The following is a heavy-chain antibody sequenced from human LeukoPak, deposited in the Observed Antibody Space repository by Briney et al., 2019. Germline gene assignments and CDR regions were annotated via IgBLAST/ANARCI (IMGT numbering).Heavy chain of an antibody. Sequence: KPSETLSLTCTVSGYSISSGYYWGWIRQPPGKGLEWIGSIYHSGSTYYNPSLKSRVTISVDTSKNQFSPKLSSVTAADTAVYYCARDNATVLMAIDYWGQGTLVTVSS. CDR2: IYHSGST. V-gene: IGHV4-38-2*02. D-gene: IGHD2-8*01. CDR1: GYSISSGYY. CDR3: ARDNATVLMAIDY. J-gene: IGHJ4*02.